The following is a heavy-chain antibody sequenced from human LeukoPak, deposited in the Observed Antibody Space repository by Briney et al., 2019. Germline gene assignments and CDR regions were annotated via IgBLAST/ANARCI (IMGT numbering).Heavy chain of an antibody. Sequence: SGGSLRLSCAASGFTFRSCELSWVRQAPGKGLEWVLYISPGSTTIYYADSVKGRFTISRDNAKNSLYLQMNSLRDEDTAVYYCARGVDYWGQGTLVTVSS. J-gene: IGHJ4*02. CDR3: ARGVDY. CDR1: GFTFRSCE. V-gene: IGHV3-48*02. CDR2: ISPGSTTI.